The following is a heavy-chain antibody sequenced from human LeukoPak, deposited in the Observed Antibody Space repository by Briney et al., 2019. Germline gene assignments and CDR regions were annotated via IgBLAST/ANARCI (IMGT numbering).Heavy chain of an antibody. V-gene: IGHV3-30*03. CDR1: VFTFSSYS. CDR2: ISYDGSKK. J-gene: IGHJ4*02. D-gene: IGHD4-17*01. Sequence: PGGSLRLSCAASVFTFSSYSMNWVRQAPGKGLEWVAVISYDGSKKYYADSVKGRFTTSRDNSKNTLYLQMNSLRAEDTAVHYCARDPSDYGETSDYWGQGTLVTVSS. CDR3: ARDPSDYGETSDY.